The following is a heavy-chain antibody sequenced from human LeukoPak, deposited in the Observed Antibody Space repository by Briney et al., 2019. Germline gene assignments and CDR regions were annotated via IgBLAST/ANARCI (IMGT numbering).Heavy chain of an antibody. CDR1: GYTFTGYY. Sequence: ASVKVSCKASGYTFTGYYMHWVRQAPGQGLEWMGWINPNSGGTNYAQKFQGRVTMTRDTSISTAYMELSRLRSDDTAVYYCARDPWGRLSRHYFDYWGQGTLVTVSS. V-gene: IGHV1-2*02. J-gene: IGHJ4*02. CDR3: ARDPWGRLSRHYFDY. CDR2: INPNSGGT. D-gene: IGHD3-16*01.